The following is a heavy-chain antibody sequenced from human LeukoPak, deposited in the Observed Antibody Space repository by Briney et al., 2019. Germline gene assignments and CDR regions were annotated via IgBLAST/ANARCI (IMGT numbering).Heavy chain of an antibody. CDR1: GFTFTNYW. D-gene: IGHD4-17*01. J-gene: IGHJ4*02. V-gene: IGHV3-23*01. CDR2: ITDSGRKT. CDR3: AKITKATTPNY. Sequence: GGSLRLSCAASGFTFTNYWINWVRQASGKGLEWVSGITDSGRKTYYADSVKGRFSISRDNSKNTVYLQMSDLRAEDTAVYYCAKITKATTPNYWGQGTLVTVSS.